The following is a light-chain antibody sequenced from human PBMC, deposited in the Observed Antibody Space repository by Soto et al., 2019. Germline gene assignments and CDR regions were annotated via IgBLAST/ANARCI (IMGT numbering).Light chain of an antibody. V-gene: IGKV3-11*01. CDR1: QSISIS. CDR2: DAS. Sequence: EIVLTQSPATLSLSPGERATLSCRASQSISISLAWYQQKPGQPPRLLIYDASYRATGIPARFSGSGSGTDFTLTISSLEPDDFAVYYCQQRSNWPPWTFGQGTRVEIK. CDR3: QQRSNWPPWT. J-gene: IGKJ1*01.